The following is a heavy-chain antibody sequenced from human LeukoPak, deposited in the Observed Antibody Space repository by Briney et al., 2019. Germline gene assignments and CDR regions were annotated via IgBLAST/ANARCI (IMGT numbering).Heavy chain of an antibody. J-gene: IGHJ4*02. D-gene: IGHD2-2*01. Sequence: SETLSLTCTVSGGPISDSSYYWGWIRQPPGKGLGWIGSIYYSGNTYYNPSLKSRVTISVDTSKNQFSLKLSSVTAADTAVYYCARKGYCSSTSCYNFDYWGQGTLVTVSS. CDR2: IYYSGNT. CDR3: ARKGYCSSTSCYNFDY. V-gene: IGHV4-39*01. CDR1: GGPISDSSYY.